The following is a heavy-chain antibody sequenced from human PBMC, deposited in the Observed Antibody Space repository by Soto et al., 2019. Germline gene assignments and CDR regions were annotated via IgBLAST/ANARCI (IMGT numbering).Heavy chain of an antibody. Sequence: KPAETLSLTCTVSGGSISSSSYYWVWIRHPPGKGLEWIGSIYYSGSTYYNSSLKSRVTISVDTSKNQFSLKLSSVTAADTAVYYCASNRDSSSWDWGYYYYGMDVWGQGTTVTVSS. CDR2: IYYSGST. CDR1: GGSISSSSYY. V-gene: IGHV4-39*01. CDR3: ASNRDSSSWDWGYYYYGMDV. J-gene: IGHJ6*02. D-gene: IGHD6-13*01.